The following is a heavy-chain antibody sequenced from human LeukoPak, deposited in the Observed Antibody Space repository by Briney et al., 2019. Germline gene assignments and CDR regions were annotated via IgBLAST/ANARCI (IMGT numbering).Heavy chain of an antibody. CDR3: AKVPIPYSSGWYLNY. CDR1: GFTFSTFW. CDR2: IRQDGAEK. V-gene: IGHV3-7*01. D-gene: IGHD6-19*01. Sequence: PGGSLRLSCAASGFTFSTFWMTWVRQAPGKGLEWVAYIRQDGAEKYYVDSVKGRFTISRDNAKNSLYLQMNSLRAEDTAVYYCAKVPIPYSSGWYLNYWGQGTLVTVSS. J-gene: IGHJ4*02.